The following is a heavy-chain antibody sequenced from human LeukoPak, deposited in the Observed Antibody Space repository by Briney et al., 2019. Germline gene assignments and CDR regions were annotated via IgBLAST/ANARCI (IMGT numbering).Heavy chain of an antibody. D-gene: IGHD4-17*01. CDR3: AKESTVTPGNVNWFDS. V-gene: IGHV3-30*04. CDR2: ISYDGSNK. Sequence: GGSLRLSCAASGFTFSSYAMHWVRQAPGKGLEWVAVISYDGSNKYYADSVKGRFTISRDNSKNTLYLRMNSLRAEDTAVYYCAKESTVTPGNVNWFDSWGQGTLVTVSS. CDR1: GFTFSSYA. J-gene: IGHJ5*01.